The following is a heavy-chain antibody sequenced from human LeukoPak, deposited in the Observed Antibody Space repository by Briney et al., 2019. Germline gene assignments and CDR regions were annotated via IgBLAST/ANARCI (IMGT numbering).Heavy chain of an antibody. CDR2: IWFDGSNK. CDR1: GFTFSSYA. J-gene: IGHJ4*02. V-gene: IGHV3-33*08. Sequence: GGSLRLSCAASGFTFSSYAMSWVRQAPGKGLEWVAVIWFDGSNKNYADSVKGRFTISRDNAENKLYLQMNSLRVEDTAVYYCVRDPGSATPGTGLDFWGQGTLVTVSS. D-gene: IGHD6-13*01. CDR3: VRDPGSATPGTGLDF.